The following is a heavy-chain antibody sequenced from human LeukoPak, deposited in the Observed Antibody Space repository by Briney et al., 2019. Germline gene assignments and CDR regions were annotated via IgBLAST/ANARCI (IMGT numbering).Heavy chain of an antibody. D-gene: IGHD6-19*01. J-gene: IGHJ4*02. V-gene: IGHV3-23*01. Sequence: GGSLRLSCAASGFTFSSYAMRWVRQAPGKGLQWVSAISGDGVSAFYADSEKGRFTISRDNSKNTLYLQMNSLRAEDTAVYYCARGSGYYFDYWGQGTLVTVSS. CDR3: ARGSGYYFDY. CDR1: GFTFSSYA. CDR2: ISGDGVSA.